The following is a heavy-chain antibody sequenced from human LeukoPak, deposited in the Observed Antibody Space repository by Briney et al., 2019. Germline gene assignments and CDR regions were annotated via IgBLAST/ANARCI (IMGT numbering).Heavy chain of an antibody. CDR1: GGSLSSYY. CDR3: GRTEYYFDY. J-gene: IGHJ4*02. CDR2: IYYSGST. Sequence: SETLSLTCTVSGGSLSSYYWSWLRQPPGKGLEWIGYIYYSGSTNYNPSLKSRVTMSVDTSKNQFSLKLSSVNAADAAVYYCGRTEYYFDYWGQGTLVTVSS. D-gene: IGHD3-10*01. V-gene: IGHV4-59*01.